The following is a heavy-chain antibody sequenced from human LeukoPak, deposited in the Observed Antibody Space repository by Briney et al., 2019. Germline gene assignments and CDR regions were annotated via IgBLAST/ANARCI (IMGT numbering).Heavy chain of an antibody. D-gene: IGHD2-2*01. Sequence: GGSLRLSCTGSGFTFGHYALAWVRQAPGTGLEWLGFIRSQAYGMTIEYAASVKGRFSISRDNSKSIADLQINSLKTEDTAVYYCARGGDFGVPAPLGIDAFDIWGQGTMVTVSS. V-gene: IGHV3-49*04. CDR1: GFTFGHYA. J-gene: IGHJ3*02. CDR3: ARGGDFGVPAPLGIDAFDI. CDR2: IRSQAYGMTI.